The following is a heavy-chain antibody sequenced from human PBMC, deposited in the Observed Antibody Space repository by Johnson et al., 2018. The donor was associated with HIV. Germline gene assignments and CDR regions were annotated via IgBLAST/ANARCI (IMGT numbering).Heavy chain of an antibody. CDR2: ISYDGTNK. CDR3: AKGAPPLGSPSWPDI. J-gene: IGHJ3*02. D-gene: IGHD3-10*02. CDR1: GFTFSSSA. Sequence: QVQLVESGGGVVQPGRSLRLSCAASGFTFSSSAMHWVRQAPGKGLEWVAVISYDGTNKYYADSVKGRFTISRDNSKNTLYLQMNSLRAEDTAVYYCAKGAPPLGSPSWPDIWGQGTMVTVSS. V-gene: IGHV3-30*04.